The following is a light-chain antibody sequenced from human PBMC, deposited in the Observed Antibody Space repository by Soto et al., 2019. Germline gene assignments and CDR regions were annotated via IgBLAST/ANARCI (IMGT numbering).Light chain of an antibody. CDR3: QQSGALART. Sequence: EVVLTQSPGTLSLSTGERVTLSCRARQNIHNRMSWSLQKPGQAPRLLMYGAFIRAAGIPARFSGSWSGTEFTLTISSLQSEDFAVYYCQQSGALARTFGGGTKVDI. V-gene: IGKV3-15*01. CDR2: GAF. J-gene: IGKJ4*01. CDR1: QNIHNR.